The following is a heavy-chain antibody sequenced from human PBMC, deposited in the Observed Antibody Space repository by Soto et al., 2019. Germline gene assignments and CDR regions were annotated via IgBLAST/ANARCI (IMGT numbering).Heavy chain of an antibody. CDR3: ARHSLALRKNNWFDP. D-gene: IGHD3-3*02. CDR2: IFYLGST. Sequence: SETLSLTCTVSGDSIISSDFYWGWFLQPPGKGLEWIGSIFYLGSTYYNPSLKSRVTMSVDTSKNQFSLRLRSVTAADTALYFCARHSLALRKNNWFDPWGQGIMVTVSS. V-gene: IGHV4-39*01. CDR1: GDSIISSDFY. J-gene: IGHJ5*02.